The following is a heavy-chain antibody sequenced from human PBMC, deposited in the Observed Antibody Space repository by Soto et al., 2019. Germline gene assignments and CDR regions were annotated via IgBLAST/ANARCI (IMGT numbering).Heavy chain of an antibody. CDR1: GYTFASYA. V-gene: IGHV1-18*01. Sequence: QVQLVQSGAEVKKPGASVKVSCKASGYTFASYAISWMRQAPGQGLEWMGWISANNGNTNYAQKLQGRVTMTTDTSTSTAYMALRSLTSADTAVYYCARDPPAPDDWGQGTLVTVSS. J-gene: IGHJ4*02. D-gene: IGHD2-2*01. CDR2: ISANNGNT. CDR3: ARDPPAPDD.